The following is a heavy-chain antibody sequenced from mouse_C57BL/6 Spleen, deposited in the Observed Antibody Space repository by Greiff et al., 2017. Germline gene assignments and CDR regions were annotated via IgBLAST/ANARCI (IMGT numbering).Heavy chain of an antibody. Sequence: VQLQQSGAELVKPGASVKLSCKASGYTFTSYWMHWVKQRPGQGLEWIGMINPNSGSTNYNEKFKSKATLTVDKSSSTAYMQLSSLTSEDSAVYYCAGAGYDYPDWYVDVWGTGTTVTVSS. D-gene: IGHD2-4*01. V-gene: IGHV1-64*01. J-gene: IGHJ1*03. CDR3: AGAGYDYPDWYVDV. CDR1: GYTFTSYW. CDR2: INPNSGST.